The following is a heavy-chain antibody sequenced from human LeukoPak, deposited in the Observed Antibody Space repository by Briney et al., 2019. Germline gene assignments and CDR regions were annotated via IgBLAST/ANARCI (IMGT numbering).Heavy chain of an antibody. CDR1: GGSISSHY. D-gene: IGHD2-2*01. J-gene: IGHJ5*02. CDR2: IYYSGST. V-gene: IGHV4-59*11. Sequence: SETLSLTCTVSGGSISSHYWSWIRQPPGKGLEWIGYIYYSGSTNYNPSLKSRVTIPVDTSKNQFSLKLSSVTAADTAVYYCARGDYCSSTSCYPPSWFDPWGQGTLVTVSS. CDR3: ARGDYCSSTSCYPPSWFDP.